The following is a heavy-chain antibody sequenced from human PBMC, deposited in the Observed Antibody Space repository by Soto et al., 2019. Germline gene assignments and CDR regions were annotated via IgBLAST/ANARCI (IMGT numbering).Heavy chain of an antibody. CDR3: ARVGVGAYHFDF. CDR1: GFTFSSYA. J-gene: IGHJ4*02. Sequence: PGGSLRLSCAASGFTFSSYAMHWVRQAPGKGLEWVAVISYDGSNKYYADSVKGRFTISRDNSKNTLYLQMNSLRAEDTAVYYCARVGVGAYHFDFWGQGTLVTVSS. V-gene: IGHV3-30-3*01. CDR2: ISYDGSNK. D-gene: IGHD1-26*01.